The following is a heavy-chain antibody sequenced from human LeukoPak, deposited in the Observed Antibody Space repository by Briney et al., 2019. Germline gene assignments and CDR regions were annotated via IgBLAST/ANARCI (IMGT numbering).Heavy chain of an antibody. J-gene: IGHJ4*02. V-gene: IGHV4-61*08. D-gene: IGHD6-13*01. Sequence: SETLSLTCTVSGGSISSGGYYWSWIRQPPGKGLEWIGYIYYSGSTNYNPSLKSRVTISVDTSKNQFSLKLSSVTAADTAVYYCARSGGYSSSWYYFDYWGQGTLVTVSS. CDR2: IYYSGST. CDR3: ARSGGYSSSWYYFDY. CDR1: GGSISSGGYY.